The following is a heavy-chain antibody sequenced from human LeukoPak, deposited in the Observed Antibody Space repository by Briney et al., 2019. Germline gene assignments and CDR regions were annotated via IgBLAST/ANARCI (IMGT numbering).Heavy chain of an antibody. Sequence: ASVKVSCKASGYTFTSYDINWVRQATGQGLEWMGWMNPNSGNTGYAQKLQGRVTMTTDTSTSTAYMELRSLRSDDTAVYYCARADTYYDYVWGSYRYDWFDPWGQGTLVTVSS. J-gene: IGHJ5*02. D-gene: IGHD3-16*02. CDR3: ARADTYYDYVWGSYRYDWFDP. CDR2: MNPNSGNT. CDR1: GYTFTSYD. V-gene: IGHV1-8*01.